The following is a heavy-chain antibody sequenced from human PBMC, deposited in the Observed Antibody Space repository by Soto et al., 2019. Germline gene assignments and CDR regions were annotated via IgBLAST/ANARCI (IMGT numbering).Heavy chain of an antibody. CDR1: GYTFTSYG. D-gene: IGHD3-10*01. Sequence: QVPLVQSGAEVKKPGASVKVSCKASGYTFTSYGISWVRQAPGQGLEWMGWISAYNGNTNYAQKLQGRVTMTTDTSTSTAYMELRSLRSDDTAVYYCAETYGSGSYYKSGGMDVWGQGTTVTVSS. J-gene: IGHJ6*02. V-gene: IGHV1-18*01. CDR3: AETYGSGSYYKSGGMDV. CDR2: ISAYNGNT.